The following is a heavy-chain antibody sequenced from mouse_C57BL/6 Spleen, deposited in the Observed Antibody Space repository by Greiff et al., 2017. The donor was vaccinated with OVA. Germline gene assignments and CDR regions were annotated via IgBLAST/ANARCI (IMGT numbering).Heavy chain of an antibody. CDR1: GYTFTSYW. V-gene: IGHV1-52*01. Sequence: QVQLQQPGAELVRPGSSVKLSCKASGYTFTSYWMHWVKQRPIQGLEWIGNIDPSDSETHYNQKFKDKATLTVDKSSSTAYMQLSSLPSEDSAGYYGARGDYRSAYAMDYWGQGTSVTVSS. D-gene: IGHD5-5*01. J-gene: IGHJ4*01. CDR3: ARGDYRSAYAMDY. CDR2: IDPSDSET.